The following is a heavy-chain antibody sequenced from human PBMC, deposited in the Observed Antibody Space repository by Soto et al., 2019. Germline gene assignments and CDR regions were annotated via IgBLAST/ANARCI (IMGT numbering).Heavy chain of an antibody. Sequence: SLTCTVSGGSISSYYWSWIRQPPGKGLEWIGFIYNSGSTYYNSSLKSRVTISVDRSKNHFFLNLTSVTAADTAVYYCATYRKFFQIWCQGTKVTVSS. CDR2: IYNSGST. CDR3: ATYRKFFQI. J-gene: IGHJ3*02. V-gene: IGHV4-59*04. CDR1: GGSISSYY.